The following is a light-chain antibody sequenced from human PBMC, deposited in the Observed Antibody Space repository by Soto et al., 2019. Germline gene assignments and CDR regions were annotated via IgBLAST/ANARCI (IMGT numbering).Light chain of an antibody. V-gene: IGKV3-20*01. CDR2: DAS. Sequence: EVVLTQSPGTLSLSPGERATLSCRASQSVTSSHLAWYPQKAGQAPRLLIYDASSRATGIPDRISGSGSGTDVTLTISRLDPEDFAVYYCQQFGSSPLTFGGGTKVEIK. CDR3: QQFGSSPLT. J-gene: IGKJ4*01. CDR1: QSVTSSH.